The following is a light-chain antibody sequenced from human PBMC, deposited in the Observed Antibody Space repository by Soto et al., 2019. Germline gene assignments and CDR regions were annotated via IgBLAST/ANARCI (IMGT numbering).Light chain of an antibody. J-gene: IGKJ1*01. Sequence: DIQMTQSPTSLSASVGDRVTITCRASQSINTYLSWYQQKPGKAPKLLINAAGSLQSGVPSRFSGSGSGTDFTLTISSLQPEDFATYYCQQSYSTPAGTFGQGTKVAIK. CDR1: QSINTY. CDR3: QQSYSTPAGT. CDR2: AAG. V-gene: IGKV1-39*01.